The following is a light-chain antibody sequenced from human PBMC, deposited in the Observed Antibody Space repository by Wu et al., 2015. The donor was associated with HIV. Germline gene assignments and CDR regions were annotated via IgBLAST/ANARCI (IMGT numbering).Light chain of an antibody. J-gene: IGKJ1*01. CDR1: QSVRSDY. V-gene: IGKV3-20*01. CDR3: QQYGDSWT. CDR2: GAS. Sequence: EIVLTQSPGTLSLSPGERGTLSCRASQSVRSDYLGWYQQRPGQAPRLLIYGASSRVTGIPDRFSGSGSGTDFTLTISRLEPEDFAVYYCQQYGDSWTFGRGTKVEIK.